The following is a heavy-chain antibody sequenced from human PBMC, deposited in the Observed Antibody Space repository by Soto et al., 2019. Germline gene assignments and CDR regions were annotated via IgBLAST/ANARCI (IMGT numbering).Heavy chain of an antibody. CDR1: GFIFSSYE. J-gene: IGHJ4*02. Sequence: LRLSCAASGFIFSSYEMNWVRQAPGKGLEWVSYISSSGSTIYYADSVKGRFTISRDNAKNSLYLQMNSLRAEDTAVYYCARGGPVLRYFDWLLFDYRGQGTLVTVSS. D-gene: IGHD3-9*01. CDR2: ISSSGSTI. V-gene: IGHV3-48*03. CDR3: ARGGPVLRYFDWLLFDY.